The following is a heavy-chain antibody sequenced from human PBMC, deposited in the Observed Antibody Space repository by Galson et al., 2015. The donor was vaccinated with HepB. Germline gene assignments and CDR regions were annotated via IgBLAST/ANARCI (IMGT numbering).Heavy chain of an antibody. CDR3: ARDQKSSGYYYVGAFDI. D-gene: IGHD3-22*01. CDR2: IIPIFGTA. J-gene: IGHJ3*02. CDR1: GGTFSSYA. Sequence: SVKVSCKASGGTFSSYAISWVRQAPGQGLEWMGGIIPIFGTANYAQKFQGRVTITADESTSTAYMELSSLRSEDTAVYYCARDQKSSGYYYVGAFDIWGQGTMVTVSS. V-gene: IGHV1-69*13.